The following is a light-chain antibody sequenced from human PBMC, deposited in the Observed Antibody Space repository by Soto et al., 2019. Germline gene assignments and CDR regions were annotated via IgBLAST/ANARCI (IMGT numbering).Light chain of an antibody. CDR3: QQSNNTPFT. Sequence: TQSPSTLSASPGERVTLSCRASQSISKNLNWYQQKPGQAPTLLIYTASTRRTGVPARFSGRGSGTEFTLTITSLQPEDFATYYCQQSNNTPFTFGRGTKVDIK. V-gene: IGKV1-39*01. J-gene: IGKJ3*01. CDR1: QSISKN. CDR2: TAS.